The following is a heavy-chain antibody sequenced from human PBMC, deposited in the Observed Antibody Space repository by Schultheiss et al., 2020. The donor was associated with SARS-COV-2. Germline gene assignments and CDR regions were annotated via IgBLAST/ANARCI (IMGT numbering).Heavy chain of an antibody. CDR2: ISYDGSNK. V-gene: IGHV3-30-3*02. CDR1: GFTFSSYA. Sequence: GGSLRLSCAASGFTFSSYAMHWVRQAPGKGLEWVAVISYDGSNKYYADSVKGRFTISRDMSKNTLYLQMNSLRAEDTALYYCAKRLGYSSGWCMDVWGQGTTVTVSS. CDR3: AKRLGYSSGWCMDV. J-gene: IGHJ6*02. D-gene: IGHD6-19*01.